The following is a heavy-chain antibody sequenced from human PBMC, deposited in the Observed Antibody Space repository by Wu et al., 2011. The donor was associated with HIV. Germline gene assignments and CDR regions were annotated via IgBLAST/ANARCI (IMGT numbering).Heavy chain of an antibody. V-gene: IGHV5-51*01. CDR1: DTALPATG. D-gene: IGHD6-6*01. Sequence: LKISCKGLDTALPATGSAGCARCPGKAGVDGIIYPGDSDTRYSPSFQGQVTISADKSISTAYLQWGSLKASDTAMYYCARQGGLGSSSDYWGQGTLVTVSS. J-gene: IGHJ4*02. CDR2: IYPGDSDT. CDR3: ARQGGLGSSSDY.